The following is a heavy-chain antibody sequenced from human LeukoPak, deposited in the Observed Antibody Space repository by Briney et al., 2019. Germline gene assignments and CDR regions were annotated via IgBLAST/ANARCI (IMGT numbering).Heavy chain of an antibody. J-gene: IGHJ4*02. Sequence: GTFLRLSCADSGFTFSAYGMHWVRQAPGKGLEWVAVISDDGSNKYYADSVRGRFTISRDNSKNTLFLQMNSLRAEDTAVYYCAKVSVGTIRGGYFDYWGQGTLVTVSS. V-gene: IGHV3-30*18. CDR3: AKVSVGTIRGGYFDY. CDR2: ISDDGSNK. D-gene: IGHD1-26*01. CDR1: GFTFSAYG.